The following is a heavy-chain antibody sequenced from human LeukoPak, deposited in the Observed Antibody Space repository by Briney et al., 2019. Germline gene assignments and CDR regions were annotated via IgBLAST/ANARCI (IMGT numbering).Heavy chain of an antibody. CDR2: ISYDANIGSNK. D-gene: IGHD3-3*01. V-gene: IGHV3-30*03. Sequence: GGSLRLSCVASGFDFSGYGLHWVRQAPGKGLEWVALISYDANIGSNKYYADSVKGRFTISRDNSKNTLYLQMNSLRAEDTAVYYCARDGGYDFWSGYYQDYWGQGTLVTVSS. J-gene: IGHJ4*02. CDR1: GFDFSGYG. CDR3: ARDGGYDFWSGYYQDY.